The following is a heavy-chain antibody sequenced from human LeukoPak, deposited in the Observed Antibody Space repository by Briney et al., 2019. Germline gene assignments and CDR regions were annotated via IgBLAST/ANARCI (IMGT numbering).Heavy chain of an antibody. V-gene: IGHV1-69*06. CDR2: IIPIFGTA. CDR3: AREVAGEETDAFDI. CDR1: GGTFNIYA. J-gene: IGHJ3*02. D-gene: IGHD6-19*01. Sequence: SVKVSCKASGGTFNIYAISWVRQAPGQGLEWMGGIIPIFGTANYAQKFQGRVTITADKSTSTAYMELSSLRSEDTAVYYCAREVAGEETDAFDIWGQGTMVTVSS.